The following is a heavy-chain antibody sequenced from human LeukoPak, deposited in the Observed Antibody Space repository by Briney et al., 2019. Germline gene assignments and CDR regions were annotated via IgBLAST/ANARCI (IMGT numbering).Heavy chain of an antibody. J-gene: IGHJ6*04. Sequence: SGPALVKPTQTLTLTCTFSGFSLSTSGMCVSWIRQPPGKALEWLARIDWDDDKYYSTSLKTRLTISKDTSKNQVVLTMTNMDPVDTATYYCARTTMVRGVISPLMDVWGKVTTVTVSS. CDR3: ARTTMVRGVISPLMDV. V-gene: IGHV2-70*11. D-gene: IGHD3-10*01. CDR2: IDWDDDK. CDR1: GFSLSTSGMC.